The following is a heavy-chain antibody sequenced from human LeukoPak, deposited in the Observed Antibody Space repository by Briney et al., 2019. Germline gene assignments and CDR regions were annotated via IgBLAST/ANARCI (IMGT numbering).Heavy chain of an antibody. J-gene: IGHJ6*03. V-gene: IGHV4-59*01. CDR2: IYYSGST. D-gene: IGHD3-10*01. Sequence: KPSETLSLTWTLSGGSISSYYWSWIRQPPGKGLEWIGYIYYSGSTNYNPSLKSRVTISVDTSKNQFSLKLSSVTAADTAVYYCARSRYGSGSYFRRSGKNYYMDVWGKGTTVTVSS. CDR3: ARSRYGSGSYFRRSGKNYYMDV. CDR1: GGSISSYY.